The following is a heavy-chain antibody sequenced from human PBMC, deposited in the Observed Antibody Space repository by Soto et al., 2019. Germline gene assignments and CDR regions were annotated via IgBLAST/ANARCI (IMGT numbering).Heavy chain of an antibody. J-gene: IGHJ6*02. V-gene: IGHV3-23*01. Sequence: PGGSLRLSCAASGFTFSSYAMSWVRQAPGKGLEWVSAISGSGGSTYYADSVKGRFTISRDNSKNTLYLQMNSLRAEDTAVYYCAKERAAVGRYYYGMDVWGQGTTVTVSS. D-gene: IGHD6-13*01. CDR3: AKERAAVGRYYYGMDV. CDR2: ISGSGGST. CDR1: GFTFSSYA.